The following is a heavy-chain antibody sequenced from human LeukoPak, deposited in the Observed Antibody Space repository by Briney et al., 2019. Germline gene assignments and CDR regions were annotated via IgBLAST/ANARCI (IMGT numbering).Heavy chain of an antibody. CDR1: GFTLSSYA. V-gene: IGHV3-23*01. CDR2: ISGSGGST. Sequence: GGSLRLSCAAPGFTLSSYAISSVRQAPGKGLEWVSAISGSGGSTYYADSVKGRFTISRDNSKNTLYLQMNSLRAEDTAVYYCARDAPLAEGDLWRGTYYYYYYMDVWGKGTTVTVSS. J-gene: IGHJ6*03. D-gene: IGHD2-21*01. CDR3: ARDAPLAEGDLWRGTYYYYYYMDV.